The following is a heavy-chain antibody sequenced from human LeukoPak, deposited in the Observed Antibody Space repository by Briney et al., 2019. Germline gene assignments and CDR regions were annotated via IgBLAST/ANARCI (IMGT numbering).Heavy chain of an antibody. CDR1: GFTFSNAW. V-gene: IGHV3-15*01. CDR3: TTYNYGSENFDY. CDR2: IKSKTDGGTK. J-gene: IGHJ4*02. Sequence: GGSLRLSCAASGFTFSNAWMSWVRQAPGKGLEWVGRIKSKTDGGTKDYAAPVKGRFTISRDDSKNTLYLQVNSLKTEDTAVYYCTTYNYGSENFDYWGQGTLITVSS. D-gene: IGHD5-18*01.